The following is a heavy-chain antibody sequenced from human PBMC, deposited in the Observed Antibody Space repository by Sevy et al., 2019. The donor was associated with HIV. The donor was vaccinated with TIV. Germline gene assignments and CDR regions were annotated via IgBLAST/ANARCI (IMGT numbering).Heavy chain of an antibody. D-gene: IGHD3-3*01. Sequence: GESLKISCAASGFTFSSYGMHWVRQAPGKGLEWVAVISYDGSNKYYADSVKGRFTISRDNSKNTLYLQMNSLRVEDTAVYYCAEGGYYDLPDYYYGMDVWGQGTTVTVSS. CDR1: GFTFSSYG. CDR2: ISYDGSNK. V-gene: IGHV3-30*03. J-gene: IGHJ6*02. CDR3: AEGGYYDLPDYYYGMDV.